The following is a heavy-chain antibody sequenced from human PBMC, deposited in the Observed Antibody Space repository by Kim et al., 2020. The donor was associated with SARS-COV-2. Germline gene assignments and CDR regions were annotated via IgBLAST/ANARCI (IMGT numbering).Heavy chain of an antibody. D-gene: IGHD3-10*01. CDR3: ARVYYWDYIYYYGMDV. CDR2: IIPNFGTA. V-gene: IGHV1-69*13. CDR1: GGTFSSYD. J-gene: IGHJ6*02. Sequence: SVKVSCKASGGTFSSYDISWVRQAPGQGLEWMGGIIPNFGTANYAQKFQGRVTITADESTSTAYMELSSLRSEDTAVYYCARVYYWDYIYYYGMDVWGQGTTVTVSS.